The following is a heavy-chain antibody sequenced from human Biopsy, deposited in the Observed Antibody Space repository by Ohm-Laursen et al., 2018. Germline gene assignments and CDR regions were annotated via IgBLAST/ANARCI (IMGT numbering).Heavy chain of an antibody. CDR3: ATKLTGYFHH. CDR2: FAPENGKT. D-gene: IGHD3-9*01. V-gene: IGHV1-24*01. J-gene: IGHJ1*01. CDR1: GYAVTEFS. Sequence: ASVKVSCKVSGYAVTEFSMHWVRQAPGKGLEWMGGFAPENGKTIYAQKFQDRVTVAADTSTSTATMELRSLRSDDTAVYHCATKLTGYFHHWGQGTLVIVSS.